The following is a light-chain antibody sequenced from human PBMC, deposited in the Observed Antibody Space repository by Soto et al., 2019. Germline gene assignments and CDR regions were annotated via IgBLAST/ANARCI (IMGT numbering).Light chain of an antibody. CDR3: CSHAGTYTLV. Sequence: QSALTQPASVSGSPGQSLTISCTGSSTDVGNSKFVSWYQLHPGQAPKLMIYEGTKRPSGTSNRFSGSYSGNTASLTISGLQTEDEADYYCCSHAGTYTLVFGGGTK. J-gene: IGLJ3*02. V-gene: IGLV2-23*01. CDR2: EGT. CDR1: STDVGNSKF.